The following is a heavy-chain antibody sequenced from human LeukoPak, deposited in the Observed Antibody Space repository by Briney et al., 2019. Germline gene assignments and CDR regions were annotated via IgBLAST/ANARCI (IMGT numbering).Heavy chain of an antibody. CDR3: ARDHYYDSSGYYRFDY. V-gene: IGHV3-53*01. Sequence: PGGSLRLSCAASGFTVSSNYMSWVRQAPGKGLEWVSVIYSGGSTYYADSVKGRFTISRDNSKNTLYLRMNSLRAEDTAVYYCARDHYYDSSGYYRFDYWGQGTLVTVSS. CDR1: GFTVSSNY. D-gene: IGHD3-22*01. J-gene: IGHJ4*02. CDR2: IYSGGST.